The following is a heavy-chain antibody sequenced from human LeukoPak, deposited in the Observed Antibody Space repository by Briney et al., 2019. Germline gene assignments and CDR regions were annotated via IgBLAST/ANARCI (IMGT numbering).Heavy chain of an antibody. V-gene: IGHV1-2*02. D-gene: IGHD3/OR15-3a*01. J-gene: IGHJ4*02. CDR3: TRDREGLAYFDY. CDR1: GYTFIGKF. CDR2: IDPNSGGT. Sequence: ASVKVSCKASGYTFIGKFIHWVRQAPGQGLEWMGWIDPNSGGTDYAQKFRGRVTMTRDTSTSTAYMDLSSLISDDTAVYYCTRDREGLAYFDYWGQGTLVTVSS.